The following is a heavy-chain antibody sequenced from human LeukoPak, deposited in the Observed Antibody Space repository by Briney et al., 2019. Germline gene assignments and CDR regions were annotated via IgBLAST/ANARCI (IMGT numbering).Heavy chain of an antibody. CDR1: GGTFSSYA. CDR2: IIPIFGTA. Sequence: VPSVKVSCKASGGTFSSYAISWVRQAPGQGLEWMGGIIPIFGTANYAQKFQGRVTITTDESTSTAYMELSSLRSEDTAVYYCASAIVVVTAIPGWFDPWGQGTLVTVSS. V-gene: IGHV1-69*05. D-gene: IGHD2-21*02. J-gene: IGHJ5*02. CDR3: ASAIVVVTAIPGWFDP.